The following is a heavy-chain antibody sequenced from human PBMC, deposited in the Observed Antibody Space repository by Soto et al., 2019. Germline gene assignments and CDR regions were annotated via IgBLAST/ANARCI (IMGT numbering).Heavy chain of an antibody. Sequence: QVQLVESGGGVVQPGRSLRLSCAASGFTFSSYGMHWVRQAPGKGLEWVAVIWLDGSNKYYADSVKGRFTISRDNSKNTLYLQMNSLSAEDTAVYYCARGLWSFDYWGQGNLVTGSS. V-gene: IGHV3-33*01. CDR3: ARGLWSFDY. CDR1: GFTFSSYG. J-gene: IGHJ4*02. CDR2: IWLDGSNK. D-gene: IGHD5-18*01.